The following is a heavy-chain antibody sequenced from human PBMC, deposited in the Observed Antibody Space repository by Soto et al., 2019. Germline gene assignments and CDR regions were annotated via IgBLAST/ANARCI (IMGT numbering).Heavy chain of an antibody. D-gene: IGHD5-12*01. CDR3: ARTGGNSGYDWDYYYGMDV. J-gene: IGHJ6*02. CDR1: GGSISSSNW. V-gene: IGHV4-4*02. CDR2: IYHSGST. Sequence: SETLSLTCAVSGGSISSSNWWSWVRQPPGKGLEWIGEIYHSGSTNYNPSLKSRVTISVDKSKNQFSLKLSSVTTADTAVYYCARTGGNSGYDWDYYYGMDVWGQGTTVTVSS.